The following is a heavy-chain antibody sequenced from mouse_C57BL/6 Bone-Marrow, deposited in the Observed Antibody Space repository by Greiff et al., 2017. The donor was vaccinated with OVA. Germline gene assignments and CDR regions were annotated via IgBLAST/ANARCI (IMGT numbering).Heavy chain of an antibody. CDR3: ASYYGSSYGFAY. Sequence: QVQLHQPGAELVKPGASVKLSCKASGYTFTSYWMQWVKQRPGQGLEWIGEIDPSDSYTNYNQKFKGKATLTVDTSSSTAYMQLSSLTSEDSAVYYCASYYGSSYGFAYWGQGTLVTVSA. CDR2: IDPSDSYT. V-gene: IGHV1-50*01. J-gene: IGHJ3*01. CDR1: GYTFTSYW. D-gene: IGHD1-1*01.